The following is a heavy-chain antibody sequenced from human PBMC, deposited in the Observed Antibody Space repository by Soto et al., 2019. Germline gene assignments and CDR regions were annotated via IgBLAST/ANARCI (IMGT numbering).Heavy chain of an antibody. CDR1: GYTFTSYG. J-gene: IGHJ3*02. D-gene: IGHD6-13*01. CDR3: ARDSSSWSNDPFDI. Sequence: ASVKVSCKASGYTFTSYGISWVRQAPGQGLEWMGWISAYNGNTNYAQKLQGRVTMTTDTSTNTAYMELRSLRSDDTAVYYCARDSSSWSNDPFDIWGQGTMVTVSS. CDR2: ISAYNGNT. V-gene: IGHV1-18*01.